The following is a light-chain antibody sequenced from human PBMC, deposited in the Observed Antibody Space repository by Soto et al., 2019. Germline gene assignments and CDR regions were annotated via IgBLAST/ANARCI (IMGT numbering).Light chain of an antibody. CDR2: DAS. CDR3: QQANSFPLT. CDR1: QDIRNW. Sequence: DIQMTQSPSSVSAYVGDRVTITCRASQDIRNWLAWYQQKPGKAPQVLIYDASILESGVPSKFSGSGSGTDFTLSNSSLQPEDFATYYCQQANSFPLTFGGGTKVEMK. J-gene: IGKJ4*01. V-gene: IGKV1-12*01.